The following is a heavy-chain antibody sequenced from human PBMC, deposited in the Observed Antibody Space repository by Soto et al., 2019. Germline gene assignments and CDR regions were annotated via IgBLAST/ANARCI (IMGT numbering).Heavy chain of an antibody. D-gene: IGHD4-17*01. Sequence: EVQLVESGGGLVQPGGSLRLSCAASGFSLRGYSMSWVRQAPGKGLEWVSYISGTGSSIYADSVKGRFTISRDNAKNSVYLQMNSRGDDDTAVYYCARGAGYGDDGDYWGQGPLVTVSS. CDR1: GFSLRGYS. CDR3: ARGAGYGDDGDY. V-gene: IGHV3-48*02. CDR2: ISGTGSSI. J-gene: IGHJ4*02.